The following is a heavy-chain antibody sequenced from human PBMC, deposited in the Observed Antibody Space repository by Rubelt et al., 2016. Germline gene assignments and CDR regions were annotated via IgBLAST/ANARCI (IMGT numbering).Heavy chain of an antibody. J-gene: IGHJ4*02. D-gene: IGHD6-13*01. CDR2: IIPIFGTA. Sequence: QVQLVQSGAEVKKPGSSVKVSCKASGGNFRSYAISWVRQAPGQGLEWMGGIIPIFGTATYAQKFQGRVTIIADESTSTSYMELSSLRSEDTAVYYCARRQQLGPFDYWGQGTLVTVSS. V-gene: IGHV1-69*01. CDR1: GGNFRSYA. CDR3: ARRQQLGPFDY.